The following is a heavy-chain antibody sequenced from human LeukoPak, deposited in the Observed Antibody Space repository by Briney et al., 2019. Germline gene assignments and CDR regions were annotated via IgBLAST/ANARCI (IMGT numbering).Heavy chain of an antibody. V-gene: IGHV4-34*01. CDR2: ITDSGST. J-gene: IGHJ3*02. Sequence: PSETLSLTCAVYGGSFSGYYWSWIRQPPGKGLEWIGEITDSGSTNYNPSLKSRVTISVDTSKNQFSLKLSSVTTAGTAVYYCARFDSSGYDAFDIWGQGTMVTVSS. CDR3: ARFDSSGYDAFDI. CDR1: GGSFSGYY. D-gene: IGHD3-22*01.